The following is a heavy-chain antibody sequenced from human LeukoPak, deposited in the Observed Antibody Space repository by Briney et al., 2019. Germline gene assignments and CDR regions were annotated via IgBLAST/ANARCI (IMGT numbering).Heavy chain of an antibody. CDR2: IIPIFGTA. V-gene: IGHV1-69*13. CDR3: AREYDFWSGYPLVPFDY. D-gene: IGHD3-3*01. Sequence: GASVKVSCKASGGTFSSYAISWLRQAPGQGLEWMGGIIPIFGTANYAQKFQGRVTITADESTSTAYMELSSLRSEDTAVYYCAREYDFWSGYPLVPFDYWGQGTLATVSS. CDR1: GGTFSSYA. J-gene: IGHJ4*02.